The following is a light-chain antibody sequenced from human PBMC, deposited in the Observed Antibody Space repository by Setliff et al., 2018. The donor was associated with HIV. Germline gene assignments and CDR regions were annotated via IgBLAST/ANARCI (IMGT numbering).Light chain of an antibody. CDR2: DVS. Sequence: QSALTQPASVSGSPGQSITISCSGTSSDVGGYNYVSWYQQQPGKAPKLMIDDVSNRPSGVSNRFSGSKSGNTASLTISGLQAEDEADDYCTSYSSNTTLGIFGTGTKVTVL. J-gene: IGLJ1*01. V-gene: IGLV2-14*03. CDR3: TSYSSNTTLGI. CDR1: SSDVGGYNY.